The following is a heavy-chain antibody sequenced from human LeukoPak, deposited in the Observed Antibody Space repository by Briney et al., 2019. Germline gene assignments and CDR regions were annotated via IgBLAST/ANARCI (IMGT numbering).Heavy chain of an antibody. CDR2: IRQSGVRST. J-gene: IGHJ5*01. CDR3: ARDLGCSTSCCRYNWFDS. Sequence: PGGSLRLSCAASGFTFSNYAMTWVRHAPGEGLEWVAFIRQSGVRSTDCAVSVRGRFTISRDNSGDTLFLQMNSLLAEDTAVYHCARDLGCSTSCCRYNWFDSWGQGTLVTVSS. V-gene: IGHV3-23*01. D-gene: IGHD2-2*01. CDR1: GFTFSNYA.